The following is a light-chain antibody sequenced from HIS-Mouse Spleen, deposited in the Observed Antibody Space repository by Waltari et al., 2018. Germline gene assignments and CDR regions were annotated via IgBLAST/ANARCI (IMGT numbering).Light chain of an antibody. CDR3: SSYTSSSTYV. V-gene: IGLV2-14*01. J-gene: IGLJ1*01. CDR2: EVS. Sequence: QSALTQPASVSGSPGQSIPIPCTGTRSDVGGYNYVSRYQQHPGKAPKLMIYEVSNRPSGVSNRFSGSKSGNTASLTISGLQAEDEADYYCSSYTSSSTYVFGTGTKVTVL. CDR1: RSDVGGYNY.